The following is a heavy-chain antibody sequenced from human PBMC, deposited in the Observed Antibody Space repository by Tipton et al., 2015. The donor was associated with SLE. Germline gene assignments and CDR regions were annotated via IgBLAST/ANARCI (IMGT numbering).Heavy chain of an antibody. Sequence: LRLSCAVYGGSFSGYYWSWIRQPPGKGLEWIGEINHSGSTNYNPSLKSRVTISVGTSKNQFSLKLSSVTAADTAVYYCARAGWEYSSSWGPWGQGTLVTVSS. CDR1: GGSFSGYY. CDR2: INHSGST. D-gene: IGHD6-13*01. J-gene: IGHJ4*02. CDR3: ARAGWEYSSSWGP. V-gene: IGHV4-34*01.